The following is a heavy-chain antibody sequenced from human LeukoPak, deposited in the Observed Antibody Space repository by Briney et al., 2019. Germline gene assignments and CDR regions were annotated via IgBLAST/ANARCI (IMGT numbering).Heavy chain of an antibody. CDR2: IYPGDSDT. J-gene: IGHJ4*02. V-gene: IGHV5-51*01. D-gene: IGHD3-10*01. CDR3: ARTYGSGSYNFDY. CDR1: GYSFTNYW. Sequence: GEPLKISCKGSGYSFTNYWIGWVRQMPGKGLEWMGIIYPGDSDTTYSPSFQGQVTISADKSISTAYLQWSSLKASDTAMYYCARTYGSGSYNFDYWGQGTLVTVSS.